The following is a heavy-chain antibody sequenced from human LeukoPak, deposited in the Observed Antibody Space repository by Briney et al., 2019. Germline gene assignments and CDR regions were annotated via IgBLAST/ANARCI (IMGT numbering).Heavy chain of an antibody. CDR3: AGSDTIGYLPREWDYWYFDL. V-gene: IGHV3-21*01. Sequence: GGSLRLSCAASGITFNRYSMNWVRQAPGKGLEWVSSISSGSTYIYYADSVKGRFTISRDNAKNSLYLQIYSLRAEDTAVYYCAGSDTIGYLPREWDYWYFDLWGRGTLVTVSS. D-gene: IGHD3-22*01. J-gene: IGHJ2*01. CDR1: GITFNRYS. CDR2: ISSGSTYI.